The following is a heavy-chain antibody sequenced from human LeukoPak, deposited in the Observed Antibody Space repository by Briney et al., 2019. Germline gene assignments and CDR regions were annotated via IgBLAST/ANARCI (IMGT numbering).Heavy chain of an antibody. CDR2: ISYDGSNK. J-gene: IGHJ6*02. D-gene: IGHD5-12*01. CDR3: ARVFRGYDRDYYYYGMDV. Sequence: GGSLRLSCAASGFTFSSYAMHWVRQAPGKGLEWVAVISYDGSNKYYADSVKGRFTISRDNSKSTLYLQMNSLRAEDTAVYYCARVFRGYDRDYYYYGMDVWGQGTTVTVSS. CDR1: GFTFSSYA. V-gene: IGHV3-30*04.